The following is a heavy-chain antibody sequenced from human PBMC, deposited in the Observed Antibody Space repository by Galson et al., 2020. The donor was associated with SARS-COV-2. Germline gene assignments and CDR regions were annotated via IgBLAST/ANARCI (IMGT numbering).Heavy chain of an antibody. D-gene: IGHD2-2*01. CDR2: ISSSSSTI. J-gene: IGHJ6*02. V-gene: IGHV3-48*01. CDR3: ARDRCSSNSCYYHMDV. CDR1: GFTFSSYS. Sequence: GESLKISCAASGFTFSSYSMNWVRQAPGKGLEWVSYISSSSSTIYYADSVKGRFTISRDNAKNSLYLQMNSLRAEDTAVYYCARDRCSSNSCYYHMDVWGQGTTVTVSS.